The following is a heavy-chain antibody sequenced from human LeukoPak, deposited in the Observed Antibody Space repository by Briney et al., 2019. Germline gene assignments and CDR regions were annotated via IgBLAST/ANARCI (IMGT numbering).Heavy chain of an antibody. Sequence: GGSLRLSCAASGFTVSGYWMSWVRQAPGKGLEWVANIKQDGSAQNYVDSVKGRLTTSRDNAKNSLFLQMNSLRAEDMALYYCAKGALYSSGWNWFDPWGQGTLVTVSS. CDR1: GFTVSGYW. CDR3: AKGALYSSGWNWFDP. D-gene: IGHD6-19*01. J-gene: IGHJ5*02. CDR2: IKQDGSAQ. V-gene: IGHV3-7*03.